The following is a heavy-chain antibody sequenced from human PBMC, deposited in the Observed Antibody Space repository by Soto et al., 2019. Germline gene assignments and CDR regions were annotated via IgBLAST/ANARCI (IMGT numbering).Heavy chain of an antibody. J-gene: IGHJ3*02. CDR2: IFSRGGT. D-gene: IGHD3-22*01. CDR1: GVSVATGGFY. CDR3: ARFTRDYNTSGYYRSHACDI. Sequence: QVQLQESGPGLVKPSQTLSLTCDVSGVSVATGGFYWSWIRQRPGQGLEWGGYIFSRGGTYYNPSLAMRLPISLDTSKNQFSLNLSALTAADTAVYYCARFTRDYNTSGYYRSHACDIGGQGTMVIVSS. V-gene: IGHV4-31*11.